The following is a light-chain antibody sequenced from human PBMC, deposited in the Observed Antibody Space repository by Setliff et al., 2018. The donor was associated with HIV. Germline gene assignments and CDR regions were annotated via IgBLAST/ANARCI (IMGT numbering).Light chain of an antibody. CDR3: QQSYSTLIT. J-gene: IGKJ5*01. CDR1: QSIGNY. V-gene: IGKV1-39*01. CDR2: GTS. Sequence: DIRMTQSPSSLSASVGDRVTIACRASQSIGNYLNWYQQKPGKAPKLLIYGTSSLQSGVPSRFSGSGSGTDFTLTISSLQPEDFATYYCQQSYSTLITFGQGTRLEIK.